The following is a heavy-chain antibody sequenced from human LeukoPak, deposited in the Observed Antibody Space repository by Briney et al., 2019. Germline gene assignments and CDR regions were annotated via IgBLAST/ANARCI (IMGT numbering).Heavy chain of an antibody. CDR3: AKDWRDEGSYSGY. Sequence: SVKVSCKASGGTFSSYAISWVRQAPGQGLEWMGRIIPILGIANYAQKFQGRVTITADKSTSTAYMELSSLRSEDTAVYYCAKDWRDEGSYSGYWGQGTLVTVSS. CDR1: GGTFSSYA. V-gene: IGHV1-69*04. CDR2: IIPILGIA. D-gene: IGHD3-10*01. J-gene: IGHJ4*02.